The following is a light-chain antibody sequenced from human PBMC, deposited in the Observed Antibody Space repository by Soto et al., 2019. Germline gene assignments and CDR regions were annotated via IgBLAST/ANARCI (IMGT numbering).Light chain of an antibody. CDR1: SSNIGAGYD. J-gene: IGLJ1*01. V-gene: IGLV1-40*01. CDR2: GNS. CDR3: QSYDSSLKV. Sequence: QPVLTQPPSVSGAPGQRVTISCTGSSSNIGAGYDVHWYQQLPGTAPKLLIYGNSNRPSGVPDRFSGSKSGTSASLAIAGLQAEDEDYYYSQSYDSSLKVFGTGTKLTVL.